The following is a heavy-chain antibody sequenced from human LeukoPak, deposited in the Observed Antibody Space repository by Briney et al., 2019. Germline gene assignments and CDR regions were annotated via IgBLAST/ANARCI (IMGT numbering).Heavy chain of an antibody. J-gene: IGHJ2*01. CDR3: ARGLTTVTTYGYWYFDL. D-gene: IGHD4-17*01. Sequence: ASVKVSCKASGYTFTGYYMHWVRQATGQGLEWMGWMNPNSGNTGYAQKFQGRVTITRNTSISTAYMELSSLRSEDTAVYYCARGLTTVTTYGYWYFDLWGRGTLVTVSS. CDR2: MNPNSGNT. CDR1: GYTFTGYY. V-gene: IGHV1-8*03.